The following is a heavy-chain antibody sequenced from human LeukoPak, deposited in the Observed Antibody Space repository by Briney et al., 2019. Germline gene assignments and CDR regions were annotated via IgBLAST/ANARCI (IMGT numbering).Heavy chain of an antibody. J-gene: IGHJ6*02. V-gene: IGHV5-51*01. CDR2: IHPGDSDI. D-gene: IGHD5-24*01. Sequence: GESLKISCTVSGYSFIKYGIGWVRQMPGKGLEWRGIIHPGDSDIRYSPSFQGQVTMSADKSISTAYLQWRSLKASDTAMYYCARVGMATSNGMDVWGQGTTVTVSS. CDR3: ARVGMATSNGMDV. CDR1: GYSFIKYG.